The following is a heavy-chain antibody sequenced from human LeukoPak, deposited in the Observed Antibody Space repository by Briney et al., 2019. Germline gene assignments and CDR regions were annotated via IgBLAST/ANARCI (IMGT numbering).Heavy chain of an antibody. CDR1: GFTFSSYA. CDR2: ITNSGNSK. D-gene: IGHD3-22*01. V-gene: IGHV3-48*01. J-gene: IGHJ3*02. CDR3: ARFEAIVVSKGGVVAAPHDAFDI. Sequence: PGGSLRLSCAASGFTFSSYAMSWVRQAPGKGLEWVSYITNSGNSKSYADSVKGRFTISGDNTKNSLYLQMNGLRAEDTAVYYCARFEAIVVSKGGVVAAPHDAFDIWGQGTMVTVSS.